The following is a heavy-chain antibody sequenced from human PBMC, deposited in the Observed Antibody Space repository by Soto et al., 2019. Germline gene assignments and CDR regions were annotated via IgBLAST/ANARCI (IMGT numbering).Heavy chain of an antibody. CDR3: ARDHLTVYYGSGNSIT. CDR1: GFTFSSYS. D-gene: IGHD3-10*01. CDR2: ISSSSSYI. V-gene: IGHV3-21*01. Sequence: GSLRLSCAASGFTFSSYSMNWVRQAPGKGLEWVSSISSSSSYIYYADSVKGRFTISRDNAKNSLYLQMNSLRAEDTAVYYCARDHLTVYYGSGNSITWGQGTLVTVSS. J-gene: IGHJ5*02.